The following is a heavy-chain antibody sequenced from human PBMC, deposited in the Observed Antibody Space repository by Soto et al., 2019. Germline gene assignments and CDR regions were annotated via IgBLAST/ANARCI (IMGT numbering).Heavy chain of an antibody. CDR3: STGSDAYKGGRT. V-gene: IGHV4-34*02. CDR1: DGSLSDNY. CDR2: IHPSGST. D-gene: IGHD1-1*01. J-gene: IGHJ5*02. Sequence: QVHLQQWGAGLLKPSETLSLTCAVYDGSLSDNYYTWTRQSPGKGLEWIGEIHPSGSTFYNPSLQTRVPLSQDPSQKHFPLNLISVTAADTGEYYCSTGSDAYKGGRTWGQGTLVTVSS.